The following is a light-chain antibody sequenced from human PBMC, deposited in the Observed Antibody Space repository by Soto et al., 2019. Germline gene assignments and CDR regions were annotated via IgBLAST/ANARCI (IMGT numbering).Light chain of an antibody. CDR3: QQYNSYWT. V-gene: IGKV1-5*01. CDR1: ETINTW. CDR2: DAY. Sequence: IPMTQSPSTLSASVGDRVTITCRASETINTWLAWYQQKTGKAPKLLIYDAYSLQSGVPSRFSGSGSGTEFTLTISSLHPDDSANYYCQQYNSYWTFGPGTKVEIK. J-gene: IGKJ1*01.